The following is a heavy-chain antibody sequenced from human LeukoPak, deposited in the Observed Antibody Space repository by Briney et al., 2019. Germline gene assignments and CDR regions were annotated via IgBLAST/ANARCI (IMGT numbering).Heavy chain of an antibody. D-gene: IGHD3-10*01. CDR2: IIPIFGTA. CDR1: GGTFSSYA. Sequence: SVKVSCKASGGTFSSYAISWVRQAPGQGLEWMGGIIPIFGTANYAQKFRGRVTMTEDTSTDTAYMELSSLRSEDTAVYYCAALEFGESTDYWGQGTLVTVSS. J-gene: IGHJ4*02. CDR3: AALEFGESTDY. V-gene: IGHV1-69*06.